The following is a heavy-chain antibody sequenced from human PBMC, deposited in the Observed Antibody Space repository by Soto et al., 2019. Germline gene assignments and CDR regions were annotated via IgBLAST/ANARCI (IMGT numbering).Heavy chain of an antibody. CDR2: ISWNSGSI. Sequence: EVQLVESGGGLVQPGRSLRLSCAASGFTFDDYAMHWVRQAPGKGLEWVSGISWNSGSIGYADSVKGRFTISRDNAKNSLYLQMNSLRAEDTALYYCAKDDREGGFRLRAIQQWGQGTLVTVSS. CDR3: AKDDREGGFRLRAIQQ. J-gene: IGHJ1*01. D-gene: IGHD3-16*01. V-gene: IGHV3-9*01. CDR1: GFTFDDYA.